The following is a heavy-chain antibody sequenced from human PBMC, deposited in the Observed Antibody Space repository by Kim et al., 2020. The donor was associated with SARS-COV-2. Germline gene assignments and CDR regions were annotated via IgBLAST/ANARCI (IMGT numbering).Heavy chain of an antibody. Sequence: SLKSRLTITKDTSKNQVVLTMTNMDPADTATYYCAHSTIRYGGYLGPFDYWGQGTLVTVSS. V-gene: IGHV2-5*01. CDR3: AHSTIRYGGYLGPFDY. D-gene: IGHD5-12*01. J-gene: IGHJ4*02.